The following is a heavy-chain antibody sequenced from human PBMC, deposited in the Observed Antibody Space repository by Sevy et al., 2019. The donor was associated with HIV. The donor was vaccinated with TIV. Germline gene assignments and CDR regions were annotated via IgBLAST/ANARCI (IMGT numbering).Heavy chain of an antibody. V-gene: IGHV3-7*01. D-gene: IGHD5-18*01. Sequence: GGSLRHSCAASGFTFSSYWMSWVRQAPGKGLEWVATMKQDGSEKYYVDSVKGRFTISRDNAKHSLYLQMNSLRAEDTAVYYCVREGLGGFSYSLDCWGQGTLVTVSS. CDR1: GFTFSSYW. J-gene: IGHJ4*02. CDR2: MKQDGSEK. CDR3: VREGLGGFSYSLDC.